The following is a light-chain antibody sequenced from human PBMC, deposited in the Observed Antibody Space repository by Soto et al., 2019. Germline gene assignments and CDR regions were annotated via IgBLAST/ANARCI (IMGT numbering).Light chain of an antibody. J-gene: IGLJ7*01. CDR1: SSDVGSYKL. CDR2: EVS. Sequence: QSALNQPASVSGSPGPSITISCTGTSSDVGSYKLVSWYQQHPGKAPKLMISEVSKRPSGISDRFSGSKSGSTASLTISGLQAGDETDYYCCSYAGTSTHTVCGGGTQLTVL. CDR3: CSYAGTSTHTV. V-gene: IGLV2-23*02.